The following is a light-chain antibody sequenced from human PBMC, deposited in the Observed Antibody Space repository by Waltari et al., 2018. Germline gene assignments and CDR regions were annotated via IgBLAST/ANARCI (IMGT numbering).Light chain of an antibody. CDR3: CSFTSSSTWV. CDR2: DVS. CDR1: TSYPGGYTY. Sequence: QSALTQPASVSGSPGQSITLSCTGTTSYPGGYTYVSWYQQHPGQAPKLIIFDVSSRPSGVSNRFSGSKSANTASLIISGLQAEDEADYYCCSFTSSSTWVFGGGTKLTVL. J-gene: IGLJ3*02. V-gene: IGLV2-14*03.